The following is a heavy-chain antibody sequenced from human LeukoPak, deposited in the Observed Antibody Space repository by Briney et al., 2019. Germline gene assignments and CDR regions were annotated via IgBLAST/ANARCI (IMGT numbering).Heavy chain of an antibody. Sequence: GASVKVSCKASGYTFTSYGISWVRQAPGRGLEWMGWISAYNGNTNYAQKLQGRVTMTTDTSTSTAYMELRSLRSDDTAVYYCAREDPRFCGGDCYLDYWGQGTLVTVSS. D-gene: IGHD2-21*02. CDR2: ISAYNGNT. J-gene: IGHJ4*02. CDR1: GYTFTSYG. V-gene: IGHV1-18*01. CDR3: AREDPRFCGGDCYLDY.